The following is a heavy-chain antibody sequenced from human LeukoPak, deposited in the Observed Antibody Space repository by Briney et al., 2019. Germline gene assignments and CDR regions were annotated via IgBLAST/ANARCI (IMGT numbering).Heavy chain of an antibody. CDR1: GFTFSSYG. CDR3: AKEKDNYYDSSGYSPFDY. Sequence: GGSLRLSCAASGFTFSSYGMHWVRQAPGKGLEWVAFIRYDGSNKYYADSVKGRFTISRDNSKNTLYLQMNSLRAEDTAVYYCAKEKDNYYDSSGYSPFDYWGQGTLVTVSS. CDR2: IRYDGSNK. D-gene: IGHD3-22*01. J-gene: IGHJ4*02. V-gene: IGHV3-30*02.